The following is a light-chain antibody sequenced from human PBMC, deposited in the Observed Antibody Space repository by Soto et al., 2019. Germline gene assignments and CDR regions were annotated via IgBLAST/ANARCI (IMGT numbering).Light chain of an antibody. Sequence: QSVLTQPASVSGSPGQSIAISCTGTSSDVGSYNLVSWYQQHPGKAPKLMIYEDTKRPSGVSDRFSGSKSGNTASLTISGLQAEDEADYYCCSHATSSTYVFGTGTKVTVL. CDR2: EDT. CDR3: CSHATSSTYV. CDR1: SSDVGSYNL. V-gene: IGLV2-23*01. J-gene: IGLJ1*01.